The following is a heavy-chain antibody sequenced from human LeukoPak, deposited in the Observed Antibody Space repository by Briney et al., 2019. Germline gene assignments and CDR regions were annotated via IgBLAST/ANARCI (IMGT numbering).Heavy chain of an antibody. CDR3: ARHLPHGDGDKRGFEY. CDR2: IDDSGST. J-gene: IGHJ4*02. V-gene: IGHV4-39*01. Sequence: PSETLSLTCTVFGDSISSSGYSWGWFRQPPGRGLEWVASIDDSGSTYSNPSLRSRVTISVDTAKSKVSLTLRSVSGSDTAVYFCARHLPHGDGDKRGFEYWGQGTLVTVFS. D-gene: IGHD4-23*01. CDR1: GDSISSSGYS.